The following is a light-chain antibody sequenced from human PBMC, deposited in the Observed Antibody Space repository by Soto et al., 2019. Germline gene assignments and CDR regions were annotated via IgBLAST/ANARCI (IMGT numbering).Light chain of an antibody. CDR3: SSYTSSTTDV. V-gene: IGLV2-14*01. CDR2: DVS. Sequence: QSVLTQPASVSGSPGQSSTISCTGTSSDVGGYNYVSWYQQHPGKAPKLMIYDVSNRPSGVSNRFSGSKSDNTASLTISGLQAEDEADYYCSSYTSSTTDVFGTGTKVTVL. J-gene: IGLJ1*01. CDR1: SSDVGGYNY.